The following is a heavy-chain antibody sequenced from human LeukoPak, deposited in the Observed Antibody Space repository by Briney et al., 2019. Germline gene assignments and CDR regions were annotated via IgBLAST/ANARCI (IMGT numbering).Heavy chain of an antibody. CDR1: GYTFTGYY. Sequence: GASVKVSCKASGYTFTGYYMHWVRQAPGQGLEWMGWINPNNGGTNYAQKFQGRVTMTRDTSISTAYMELSRLRSDDTAVYYCARSEDYYGSGSYYKILDYWGQGTLVTVSS. J-gene: IGHJ4*02. V-gene: IGHV1-2*02. CDR2: INPNNGGT. CDR3: ARSEDYYGSGSYYKILDY. D-gene: IGHD3-10*01.